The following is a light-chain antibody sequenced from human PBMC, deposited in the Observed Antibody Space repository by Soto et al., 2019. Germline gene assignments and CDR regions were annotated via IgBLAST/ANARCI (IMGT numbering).Light chain of an antibody. J-gene: IGKJ1*01. CDR1: QSISSW. Sequence: DIHLTQSPSTLSASVGDRVTITCRASQSISSWLAWYQQKPGKAPKLLIYKASTLESGVPSRFSGSGSGTELTLTISRLQHDDFATYYCQHWVDYMWTFGQGTKVESK. CDR3: QHWVDYMWT. CDR2: KAS. V-gene: IGKV1-5*03.